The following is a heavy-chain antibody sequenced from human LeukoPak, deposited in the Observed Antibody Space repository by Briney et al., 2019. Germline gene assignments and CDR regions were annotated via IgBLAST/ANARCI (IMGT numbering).Heavy chain of an antibody. D-gene: IGHD2-15*01. V-gene: IGHV3-48*03. J-gene: IGHJ6*04. Sequence: HPGGSLGLSCAASGFTFSSYEMNWVRQAPGQGLEWVAYISSTGNTVHYAGSVKGRFTISRDNAKNSLYLQMNRLRAEDTAVYYCTKETPQMDVWGKGTTVIVSS. CDR2: ISSTGNTV. CDR3: TKETPQMDV. CDR1: GFTFSSYE.